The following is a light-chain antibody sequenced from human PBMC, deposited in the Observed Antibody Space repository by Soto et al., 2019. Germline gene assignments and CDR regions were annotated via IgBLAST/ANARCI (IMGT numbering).Light chain of an antibody. Sequence: DIVMTQSPDSLAVSLGERATINCKSSQSVLYSSNNKNYLAWYQQKPGQPPKMLIYWASTRESGVPDRFSASGSGTDFTLSIGSLQAEDVAVYYCQQYYSTPRTFGQGTKVDIK. J-gene: IGKJ1*01. CDR2: WAS. CDR1: QSVLYSSNNKNY. CDR3: QQYYSTPRT. V-gene: IGKV4-1*01.